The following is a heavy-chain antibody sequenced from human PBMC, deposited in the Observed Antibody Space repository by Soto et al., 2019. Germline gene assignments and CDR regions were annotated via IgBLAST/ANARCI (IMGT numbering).Heavy chain of an antibody. J-gene: IGHJ4*02. Sequence: SETLSLTCTVSGASISYGGFSWSWIRQSPGKGLEWIGYISHLESTYFHPSFKSRLTMSIDRTRNQFSLKLSSVAAADMAVYYCARGGGYDSFDYWGQGVLVTVSS. CDR3: ARGGGYDSFDY. CDR1: GASISYGGFS. V-gene: IGHV4-30-2*06. CDR2: ISHLEST. D-gene: IGHD5-12*01.